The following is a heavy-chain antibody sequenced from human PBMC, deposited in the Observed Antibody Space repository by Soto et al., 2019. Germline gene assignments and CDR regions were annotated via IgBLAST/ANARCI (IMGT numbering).Heavy chain of an antibody. CDR2: IYYRGST. CDR3: ARSSLSTVTTFNY. V-gene: IGHV4-31*03. J-gene: IGHJ4*02. CDR1: GGSISSGGYY. D-gene: IGHD4-17*01. Sequence: QVQLQESGPGLVKPSQTLSLTCTVSGGSISSGGYYWSWIRQHPGKGLEWIGYIYYRGSTYYNPSLKSRDTRSVDTSKNHFSIKLSAVSAADTAVYYCARSSLSTVTTFNYWGQGTLVTVSS.